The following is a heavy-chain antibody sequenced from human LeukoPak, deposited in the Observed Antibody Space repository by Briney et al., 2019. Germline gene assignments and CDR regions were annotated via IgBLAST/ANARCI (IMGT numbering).Heavy chain of an antibody. Sequence: GGSLRLSCAASGFTFNSIQMTWVRQAPGKGLEWLSYISGGGGERFYADSVKGRFTISRDNAKNSLYLQMNSLRAEDTAVYFCARWGHSDYNSFPTKFDYWGRGTRVTVSS. CDR1: GFTFNSIQ. CDR3: ARWGHSDYNSFPTKFDY. D-gene: IGHD4-11*01. CDR2: ISGGGGER. V-gene: IGHV3-48*03. J-gene: IGHJ4*02.